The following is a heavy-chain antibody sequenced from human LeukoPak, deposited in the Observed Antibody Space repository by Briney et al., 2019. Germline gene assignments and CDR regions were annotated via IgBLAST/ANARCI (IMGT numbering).Heavy chain of an antibody. CDR3: ARDGYDFWSGSIYYYFYMDV. D-gene: IGHD3-3*01. CDR2: ISSNGSSV. CDR1: GFTVSKYS. J-gene: IGHJ6*03. V-gene: IGHV3-48*01. Sequence: GGSLRLSCAASGFTVSKYSMNWVRQAPGKGLEWVSYISSNGSSVQYADSVKGRFTFSRDNAKNSLYLQMNSLRAKDTAVYYCARDGYDFWSGSIYYYFYMDVWGKGTTVTVSS.